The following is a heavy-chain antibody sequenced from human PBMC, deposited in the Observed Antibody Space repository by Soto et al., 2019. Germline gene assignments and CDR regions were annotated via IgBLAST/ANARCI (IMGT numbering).Heavy chain of an antibody. CDR1: GFSFSAYV. J-gene: IGHJ4*02. Sequence: PGGSLRLSCAASGFSFSAYVMNWVRQAPGKGLEWVSTINNNGAVTYYADSAKGRFTVSRDNSENTLYLQMTSLRAEDTAVYYCAKAVELTTIIRTLKYFDYWGPGTLVTVSS. CDR2: INNNGAVT. D-gene: IGHD4-4*01. V-gene: IGHV3-23*01. CDR3: AKAVELTTIIRTLKYFDY.